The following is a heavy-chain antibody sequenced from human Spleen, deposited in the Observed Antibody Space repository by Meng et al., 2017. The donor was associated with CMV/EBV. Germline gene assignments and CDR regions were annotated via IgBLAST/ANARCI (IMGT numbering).Heavy chain of an antibody. CDR2: IYYSGST. CDR1: GGSISSSSYY. CDR3: ARDGYSGYLSGWFDP. Sequence: SETLSLTCTVSGGSISSSSYYWGWIRQPPGKGLEWIGSIYYSGSTYYNPSLKSRVTISVDTSKNQFSLKLTSVTAADTAVYYCARDGYSGYLSGWFDPWGQGTLVTVSS. V-gene: IGHV4-39*07. D-gene: IGHD5-12*01. J-gene: IGHJ5*02.